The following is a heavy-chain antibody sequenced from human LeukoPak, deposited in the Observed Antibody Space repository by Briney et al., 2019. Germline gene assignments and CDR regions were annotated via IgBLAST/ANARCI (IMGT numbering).Heavy chain of an antibody. CDR1: GYTFTSYA. CDR3: ARDPDGYDSSFDY. CDR2: ISVYSGTT. J-gene: IGHJ4*02. D-gene: IGHD5-12*01. V-gene: IGHV1-18*01. Sequence: ASVKLSCKASGYTFTSYAISWVRQAPGQGLEWMGWISVYSGTTTYAQNPQGRVTITTDTSTTTAHRELRSRRSDDAAVYYCARDPDGYDSSFDYWGQGTLGTVSS.